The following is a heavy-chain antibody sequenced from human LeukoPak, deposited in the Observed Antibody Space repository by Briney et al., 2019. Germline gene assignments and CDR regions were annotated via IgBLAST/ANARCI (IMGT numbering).Heavy chain of an antibody. V-gene: IGHV4-34*01. CDR2: INHSGST. Sequence: SETLSLTCAAYGGSFSGYYWSWIRQPPGKGLEWIGEINHSGSTNYNPSLKSRVTISVDTSKNQFSLKLSSVTAADTAMYYCARHTYYYDSSGYYSRRTNHDAFDIWGQGTMVTVSS. CDR3: ARHTYYYDSSGYYSRRTNHDAFDI. J-gene: IGHJ3*02. CDR1: GGSFSGYY. D-gene: IGHD3-22*01.